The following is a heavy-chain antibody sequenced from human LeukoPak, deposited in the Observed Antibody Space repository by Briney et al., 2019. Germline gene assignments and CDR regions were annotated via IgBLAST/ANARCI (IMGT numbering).Heavy chain of an antibody. CDR2: ISSSSSYI. Sequence: GGSLRLSCAASGFTFSGYWMHWVRQAPGKGLEWVSSISSSSSYIYYADSVKGRFTISRDNAKNSLYLQMNSLRAEDTAVYYCARDSTYYDILTGYSASYYFDYWGQGTLVTVSS. J-gene: IGHJ4*02. V-gene: IGHV3-21*01. CDR1: GFTFSGYW. D-gene: IGHD3-9*01. CDR3: ARDSTYYDILTGYSASYYFDY.